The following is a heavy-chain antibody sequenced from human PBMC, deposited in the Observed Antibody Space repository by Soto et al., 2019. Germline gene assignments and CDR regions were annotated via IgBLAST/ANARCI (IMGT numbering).Heavy chain of an antibody. J-gene: IGHJ5*02. Sequence: QVQLQESGPGLMKPSQTLSLTCSVSGGSISSGDYYWSWIRQPPGEGLEWSGYFYYNGGSSYNPSLQSRVIISVDTCNRQFSLKVTPVPAADTAVYYCATIVGAASGWFDPWGQGTLVTVSS. CDR1: GGSISSGDYY. CDR3: ATIVGAASGWFDP. D-gene: IGHD1-26*01. CDR2: FYYNGGS. V-gene: IGHV4-30-4*01.